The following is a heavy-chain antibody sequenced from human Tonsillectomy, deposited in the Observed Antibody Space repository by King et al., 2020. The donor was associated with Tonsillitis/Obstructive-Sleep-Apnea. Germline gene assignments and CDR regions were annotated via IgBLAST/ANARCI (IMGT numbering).Heavy chain of an antibody. CDR3: ARVRSNVDQFYFDY. CDR2: IWFDGTNK. CDR1: GFTFSTYG. D-gene: IGHD2-15*01. Sequence: VQLVESGGGVVQPGRSLRLSCAASGFTFSTYGMHWVRQAPGKGLEWVAVIWFDGTNKYYADSVKGRFTISRDNSKNTLYLQMDSLRAEDTAVYYCARVRSNVDQFYFDYWGQGTLVTVSS. J-gene: IGHJ4*02. V-gene: IGHV3-33*01.